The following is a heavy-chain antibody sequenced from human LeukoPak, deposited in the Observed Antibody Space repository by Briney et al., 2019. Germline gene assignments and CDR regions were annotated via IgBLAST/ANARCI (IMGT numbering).Heavy chain of an antibody. V-gene: IGHV4-30-2*01. CDR2: IFHGGNP. D-gene: IGHD3-22*01. CDR1: GGSISSGGYY. Sequence: PSETLSLTCTVSGGSISSGGYYWSWIRQHPGKGLEWIGYIFHGGNPAYNPSLKSRVTIFIERSKNQFSLRLNSVTAADTAVYFCARGPHYYDGSGYPGGNWFDPWGQGTLVTVSS. CDR3: ARGPHYYDGSGYPGGNWFDP. J-gene: IGHJ5*02.